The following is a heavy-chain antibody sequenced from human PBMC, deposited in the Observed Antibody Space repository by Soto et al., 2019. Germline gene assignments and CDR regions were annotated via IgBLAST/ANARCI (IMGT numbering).Heavy chain of an antibody. J-gene: IGHJ4*02. D-gene: IGHD1-26*01. CDR1: GFTFSSYA. V-gene: IGHV3-23*01. Sequence: EVQLLESGGGLVQPGGSLRLSCAASGFTFSSYAMSWVRQAPGKGLEWVSAISGSGGSTYYADSVKGLFTISRDNSKNTLYLQRNSLRAEDTAVYYCAKSIVGATMDFDYWGQGTLVTVSS. CDR2: ISGSGGST. CDR3: AKSIVGATMDFDY.